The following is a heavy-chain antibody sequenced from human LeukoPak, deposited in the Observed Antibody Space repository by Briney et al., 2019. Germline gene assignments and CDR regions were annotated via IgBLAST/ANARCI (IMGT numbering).Heavy chain of an antibody. CDR1: GDSISSYY. J-gene: IGHJ4*02. V-gene: IGHV4-59*01. D-gene: IGHD3-3*01. Sequence: SETLSLTCTVSGDSISSYYWSWIRQPPGKGLEWIGYIYYSGSTNYNPSLKSRVTISVDTSKNQFSLKLSSVTAADTAVYYCASYDFWSGYHDYWGQGTLVTVSS. CDR3: ASYDFWSGYHDY. CDR2: IYYSGST.